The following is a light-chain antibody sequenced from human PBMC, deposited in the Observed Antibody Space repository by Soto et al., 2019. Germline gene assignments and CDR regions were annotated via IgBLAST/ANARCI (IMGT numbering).Light chain of an antibody. CDR1: SSVVGSYSL. CDR2: EDI. J-gene: IGLJ1*01. Sequence: QSALTQPASMSGSPGQSITISCTGTSSVVGSYSLLSWYQHHPGKAPKLIIYEDIKGPSGVSNRFSGSKSGNTASLRISGLQAEDEADYYCYTYAGGSTYLFGTGTKVTVL. CDR3: YTYAGGSTYL. V-gene: IGLV2-23*01.